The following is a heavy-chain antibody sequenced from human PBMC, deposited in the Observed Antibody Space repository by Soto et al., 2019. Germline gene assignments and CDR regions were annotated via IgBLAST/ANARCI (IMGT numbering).Heavy chain of an antibody. V-gene: IGHV4-4*07. CDR1: GASISSYN. Sequence: SETLSLTCSVSGASISSYNWNWVRQSAGKGPEWVGRLNIAGTINYNPSLKSRITMSMDTSKNQISLHLRSVTAADTAMYYCARDRGEYTSSWFWYFSHWGHGXLVTVSS. D-gene: IGHD6-13*01. J-gene: IGHJ1*01. CDR2: LNIAGTI. CDR3: ARDRGEYTSSWFWYFSH.